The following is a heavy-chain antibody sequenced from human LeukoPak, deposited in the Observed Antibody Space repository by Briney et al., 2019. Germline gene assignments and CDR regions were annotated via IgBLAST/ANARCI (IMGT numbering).Heavy chain of an antibody. D-gene: IGHD2-2*01. CDR3: AKGGVVPAAPGDY. V-gene: IGHV3-53*01. J-gene: IGHJ4*02. CDR1: GFTVSSNY. Sequence: PGGSLRLSCAASGFTVSSNYMSWVRQAPGKGLEWVSVIYSGGSTYYADSVKGRFTISRDNSKNTLYLQMNSLRAEDTAVYYCAKGGVVPAAPGDYWGQGTLVTVSS. CDR2: IYSGGST.